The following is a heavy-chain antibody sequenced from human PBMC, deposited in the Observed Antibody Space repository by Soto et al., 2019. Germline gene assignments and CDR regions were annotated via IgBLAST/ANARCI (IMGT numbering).Heavy chain of an antibody. CDR1: GFTVSSDS. V-gene: IGHV3-66*01. CDR2: IYSSCSR. J-gene: IGHJ4*03. D-gene: IGHD2-21*01. CDR3: ARARFRSEGDGFDI. Sequence: GGSLRLSCAASGFTVSSDSMNWVRQAPGKGLEWVSVIYSSCSRYYADSVKGRFTISRDNATTTLYLQLNSLRAEDTAVYYCARARFRSEGDGFDIWGQGTLVTVSS.